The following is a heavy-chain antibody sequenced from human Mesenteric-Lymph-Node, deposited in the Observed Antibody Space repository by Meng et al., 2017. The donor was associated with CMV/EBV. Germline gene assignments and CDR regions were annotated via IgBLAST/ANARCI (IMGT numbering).Heavy chain of an antibody. Sequence: GESLKISCAASGFTFSDYYMSWIRQAPGKGLEWVSYISSSGSTIYYADSVKGRFTISRDNAKNSLYLQMNSLRAEDTAVYYCAKSPITMVRGVSGVPDYWGQGTLVTVSS. D-gene: IGHD3-10*01. CDR2: ISSSGSTI. CDR3: AKSPITMVRGVSGVPDY. V-gene: IGHV3-11*01. J-gene: IGHJ4*02. CDR1: GFTFSDYY.